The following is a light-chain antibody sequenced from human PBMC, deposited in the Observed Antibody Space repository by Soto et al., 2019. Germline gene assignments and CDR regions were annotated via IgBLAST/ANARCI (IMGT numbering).Light chain of an antibody. Sequence: QSVLTQPPSASGTPGQRVTISCSGSSSNIGSNYVYWYQQLPGTAPKLLIYSNNQRPSGVPDRFSGSKSGTSASLAISGRRSEDEAEYYCGAWDDSLSGPAFGGGTKLTVL. V-gene: IGLV1-47*02. CDR2: SNN. CDR3: GAWDDSLSGPA. J-gene: IGLJ2*01. CDR1: SSNIGSNY.